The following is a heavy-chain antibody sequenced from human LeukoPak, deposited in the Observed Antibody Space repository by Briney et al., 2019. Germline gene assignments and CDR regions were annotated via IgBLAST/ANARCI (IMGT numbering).Heavy chain of an antibody. D-gene: IGHD3-9*01. V-gene: IGHV1-18*01. CDR1: GYTFTSYG. Sequence: GASVKVSCKASGYTFTSYGISWVRQAPGQGLEWMGWISAYNGNTNYAQKLQGRVTMTTDTSTSTAYMELRSLRSDDTAVYYCARDPTFDWSKRYNWFDPWGQGTLVTVSS. CDR2: ISAYNGNT. CDR3: ARDPTFDWSKRYNWFDP. J-gene: IGHJ5*02.